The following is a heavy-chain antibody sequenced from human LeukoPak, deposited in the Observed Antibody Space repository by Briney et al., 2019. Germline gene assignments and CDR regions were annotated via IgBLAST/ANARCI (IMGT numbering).Heavy chain of an antibody. V-gene: IGHV4-59*01. J-gene: IGHJ4*02. Sequence: PSETLSLTCSVFGGSISSYYWTWIRQSPARGLEWIGHIYYSGSPNYNPSLKSRVTISSDTSKSHFSLKVTSVTAADTAFYYCARLSRAGEDYWGQGILVTVSS. D-gene: IGHD3-16*01. CDR3: ARLSRAGEDY. CDR2: IYYSGSP. CDR1: GGSISSYY.